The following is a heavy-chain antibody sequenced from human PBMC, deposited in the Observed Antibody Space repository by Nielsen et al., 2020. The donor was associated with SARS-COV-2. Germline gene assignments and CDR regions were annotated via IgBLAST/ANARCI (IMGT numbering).Heavy chain of an antibody. CDR1: GGSISSYY. Sequence: GSLRLSCTVSGGSISSYYWSWIRQPPGKGLEWIGYIYYSGSTNYNPSLKSRVTISVDTSKNQFSLKLSSVTAADTAVYYCARSSSWYDYYYYGMDVWGQGTTVTVSS. V-gene: IGHV4-59*13. D-gene: IGHD6-13*01. CDR3: ARSSSWYDYYYYGMDV. CDR2: IYYSGST. J-gene: IGHJ6*02.